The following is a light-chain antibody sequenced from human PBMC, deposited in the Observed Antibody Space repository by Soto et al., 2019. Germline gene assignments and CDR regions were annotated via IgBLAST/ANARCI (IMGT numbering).Light chain of an antibody. CDR3: CSYAGSSSWV. J-gene: IGLJ3*02. CDR1: SSDVGGYKY. CDR2: DVS. Sequence: QSALTQPRSVSGSPGQSVTISCTGTSSDVGGYKYVSWYQHHPGKAPKLIIYDVSKRPSGVPDWFFGAKSGNTASLTISGLQAEDEADYYCCSYAGSSSWVFGGGTKLTVL. V-gene: IGLV2-11*01.